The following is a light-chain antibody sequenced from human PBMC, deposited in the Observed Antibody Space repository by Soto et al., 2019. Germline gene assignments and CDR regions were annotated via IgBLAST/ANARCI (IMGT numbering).Light chain of an antibody. J-gene: IGLJ1*01. CDR3: SSYTITSTRL. Sequence: QSALTQPASVSGSPGQSITISCTGTSSDIGAFDLVSWFQQHPGKAPKVMIYDVSIRPSGVSYRFSGSKSGNTVSLTISGLQAEDEADYYCSSYTITSTRLFGTGTKVTVL. V-gene: IGLV2-14*01. CDR2: DVS. CDR1: SSDIGAFDL.